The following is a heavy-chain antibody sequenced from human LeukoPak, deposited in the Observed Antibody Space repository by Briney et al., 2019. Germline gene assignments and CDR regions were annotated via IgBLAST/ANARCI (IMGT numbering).Heavy chain of an antibody. Sequence: GGSLRLSCAASGFTFSSYGMRWVRQAPGKGLEWVAVIWYDGSNKYYADSVKGRFTISRDNSKNTLYLQMNSLRAEDTAVYYCARDGRLVSLDYWGQGTLVTVSS. D-gene: IGHD6-19*01. CDR3: ARDGRLVSLDY. CDR1: GFTFSSYG. V-gene: IGHV3-33*01. J-gene: IGHJ4*02. CDR2: IWYDGSNK.